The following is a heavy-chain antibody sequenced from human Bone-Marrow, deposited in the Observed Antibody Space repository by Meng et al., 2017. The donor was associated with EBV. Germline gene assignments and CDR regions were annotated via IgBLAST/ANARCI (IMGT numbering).Heavy chain of an antibody. Sequence: QGRWVGWGGGLVKPGRSLRLSCAATGFTFSDFYMSWIRQAPGKGLDWISYISSSGSIYYADSVKGRFTISRDNAKNSLYLQMNSLRAEDTAVYYCARDEMSTPHFDYWGQGTLVTVSS. CDR2: ISSSGSI. D-gene: IGHD5/OR15-5a*01. CDR3: ARDEMSTPHFDY. J-gene: IGHJ4*02. CDR1: GFTFSDFY. V-gene: IGHV3-11*01.